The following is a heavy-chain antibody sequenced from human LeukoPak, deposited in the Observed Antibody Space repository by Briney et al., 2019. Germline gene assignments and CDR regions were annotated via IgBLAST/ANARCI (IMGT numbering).Heavy chain of an antibody. CDR1: GGSFSGYY. Sequence: SETLSLTCAVYGGSFSGYYWSWIRQPAGKGLEWIGRIYTSGSTDYNPSLKSRVTMSVDTSKNQFSLKLSSVTAADTAVYYCARESKYSSSSRKIRDYWGQGTLVTVSS. CDR2: IYTSGST. D-gene: IGHD6-6*01. CDR3: ARESKYSSSSRKIRDY. V-gene: IGHV4-4*07. J-gene: IGHJ4*02.